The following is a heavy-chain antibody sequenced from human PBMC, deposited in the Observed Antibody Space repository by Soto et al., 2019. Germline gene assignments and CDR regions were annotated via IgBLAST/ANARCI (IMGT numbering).Heavy chain of an antibody. CDR1: GFTFGDYA. Sequence: GGSLRLSCTASGFTFGDYAMSWFRQAPGKGLEWVGFIRSKAYGGTTEYAASVKGRFTISRDDSKSIAYLQMNSLKTEDTAVYYCTRMGVITRKNYYYYGMDVWGQGTTVTVSS. CDR3: TRMGVITRKNYYYYGMDV. J-gene: IGHJ6*02. CDR2: IRSKAYGGTT. D-gene: IGHD3-10*01. V-gene: IGHV3-49*03.